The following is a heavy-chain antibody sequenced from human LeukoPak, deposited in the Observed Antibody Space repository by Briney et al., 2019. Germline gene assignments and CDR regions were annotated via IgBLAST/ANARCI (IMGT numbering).Heavy chain of an antibody. D-gene: IGHD4-23*01. Sequence: PGGSLRLSCAASGFTFSSCSMNWVRQAPGKGLEWVSSISSSSSYIYYADSVKGRFTISRDNAKNSLYLQMNSLRAEDTAVYYCARGMTTLVTPNFDYWGQGTLVTVSS. CDR1: GFTFSSCS. V-gene: IGHV3-21*01. CDR3: ARGMTTLVTPNFDY. CDR2: ISSSSSYI. J-gene: IGHJ4*02.